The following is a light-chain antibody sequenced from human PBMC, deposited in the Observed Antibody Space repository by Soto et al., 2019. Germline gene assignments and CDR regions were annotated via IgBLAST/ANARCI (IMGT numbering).Light chain of an antibody. CDR2: KAS. CDR3: QHYNSYPWT. CDR1: QSISSW. Sequence: DIQMTQSPSTLSASVGDRVTITCRASQSISSWLAWYQQKPGKAPKLLIYKASSLESGVPSRFSGSGSGTEFTLTISSRQPDDFATIYCQHYNSYPWTFGQGTKVEIK. V-gene: IGKV1-5*03. J-gene: IGKJ1*01.